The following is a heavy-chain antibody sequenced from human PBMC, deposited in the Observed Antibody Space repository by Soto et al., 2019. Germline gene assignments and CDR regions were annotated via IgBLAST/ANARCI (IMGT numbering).Heavy chain of an antibody. V-gene: IGHV3-48*02. J-gene: IGHJ6*02. Sequence: GGSLRLSCAASGFTFSSYSMNWVRQAPGKGLEWVSYISSSSSTIYYADSVKGRFTISRDNAKNSLYLQMNSLRDEDTAVYYCARPEYSSSSYGMDVWGQGTTGTAS. CDR1: GFTFSSYS. CDR2: ISSSSSTI. CDR3: ARPEYSSSSYGMDV. D-gene: IGHD6-6*01.